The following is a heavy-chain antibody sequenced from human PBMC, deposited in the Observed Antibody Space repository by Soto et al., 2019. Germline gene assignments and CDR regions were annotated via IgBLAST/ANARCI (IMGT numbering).Heavy chain of an antibody. CDR3: ARDLVLPPLDI. CDR1: VFTFSIYG. J-gene: IGHJ3*02. Sequence: WGSLLISCASSVFTFSIYGMHWVRQAPGKGLDWVAVIWYDGSNKYYADSVKGRFTISIDNSKNTLYLQMNSLRAEDTSVYYCARDLVLPPLDIWGQGTLVTVSS. D-gene: IGHD2-15*01. V-gene: IGHV3-33*01. CDR2: IWYDGSNK.